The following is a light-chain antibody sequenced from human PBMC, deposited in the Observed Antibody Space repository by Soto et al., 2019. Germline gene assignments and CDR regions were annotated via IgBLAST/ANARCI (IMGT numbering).Light chain of an antibody. Sequence: QSALTQPASVSGSPGQSITISFTGTSSDVGGYNYVSWYQQHPGKAPKLISYEVSNRPSGVSNRFSGSKSGNTASLTISGLQAEDEADYYCNSYTSKSTGVFGTGTKLTVL. J-gene: IGLJ1*01. V-gene: IGLV2-14*01. CDR3: NSYTSKSTGV. CDR2: EVS. CDR1: SSDVGGYNY.